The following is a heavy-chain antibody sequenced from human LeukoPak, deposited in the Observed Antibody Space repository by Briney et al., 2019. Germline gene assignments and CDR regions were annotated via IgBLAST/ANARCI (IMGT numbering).Heavy chain of an antibody. CDR2: INTYNGYT. V-gene: IGHV1-18*01. D-gene: IGHD4-11*01. Sequence: ASVKVSCKASGYIFTSYGIGWVRQAPGQGLEWMGWINTYNGYTDYAQKLQGRVTMTTDTSTSTAYMELRSLRSDDTAIYYCARDGNYIRDYWGQGTLVIVSS. CDR1: GYIFTSYG. CDR3: ARDGNYIRDY. J-gene: IGHJ4*02.